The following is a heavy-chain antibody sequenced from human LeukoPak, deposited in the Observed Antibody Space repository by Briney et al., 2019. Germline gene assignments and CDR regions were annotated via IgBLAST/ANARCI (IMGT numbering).Heavy chain of an antibody. V-gene: IGHV3-13*01. CDR3: ARGGCHSASCFDY. D-gene: IGHD1-26*01. CDR2: IGTAGDT. Sequence: GGTLRLSCAASGFAFSGYDMHWVRQPAGKGQGWVSAIGTAGDTYYPGSVKGRFTISREDAESSLYLQMTNLRAGDSAIYYCARGGCHSASCFDYWGQGTLVTVSS. J-gene: IGHJ4*02. CDR1: GFAFSGYD.